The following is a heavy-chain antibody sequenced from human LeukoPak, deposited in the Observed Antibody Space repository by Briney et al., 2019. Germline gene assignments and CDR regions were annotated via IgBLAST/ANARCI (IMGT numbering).Heavy chain of an antibody. Sequence: PGGSLRLSCAASGFTFITYGMHWVRQAPGRGPEWVAFIRSDASEKYYADSVKGRFTTSRDNSKNTLYMQMNSLRVEDTAVYYCALDSSGYYYNYWGQGTPVTVSS. V-gene: IGHV3-30*02. CDR3: ALDSSGYYYNY. CDR1: GFTFITYG. CDR2: IRSDASEK. D-gene: IGHD3-22*01. J-gene: IGHJ4*02.